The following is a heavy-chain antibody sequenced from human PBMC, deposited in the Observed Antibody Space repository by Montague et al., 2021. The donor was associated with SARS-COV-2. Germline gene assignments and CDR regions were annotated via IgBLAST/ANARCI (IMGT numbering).Heavy chain of an antibody. CDR3: ARDLESAGYFDPYYYHGMDV. Sequence: SLRLSCAAFGFTFSRYALHWVRQAPGKGLEWVADISHEGSYKYYADSVKGRFTISRDNSKNTLYLDMNSLRAEDTALYYCARDLESAGYFDPYYYHGMDVWGQGTTVTVSS. D-gene: IGHD3-9*01. CDR1: GFTFSRYA. CDR2: ISHEGSYK. V-gene: IGHV3-30*04. J-gene: IGHJ6*02.